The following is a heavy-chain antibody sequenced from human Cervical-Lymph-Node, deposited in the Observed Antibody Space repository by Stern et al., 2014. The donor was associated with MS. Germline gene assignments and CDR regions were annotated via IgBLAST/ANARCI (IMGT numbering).Heavy chain of an antibody. CDR3: ARGASSAAWYKHGVDV. D-gene: IGHD1-14*01. Sequence: VQLVQSGAEVQKPGSSVRVSCKASGDTSHTDAVHWVRQAPGQGLEWMGGIIPVFGTQVYAQRFKGRVSIAADESAATNYMELSSLTSDDPAVYYCARGASSAAWYKHGVDVWGQGTTVTVSS. J-gene: IGHJ6*02. CDR2: IIPVFGTQ. V-gene: IGHV1-69*01. CDR1: GDTSHTDA.